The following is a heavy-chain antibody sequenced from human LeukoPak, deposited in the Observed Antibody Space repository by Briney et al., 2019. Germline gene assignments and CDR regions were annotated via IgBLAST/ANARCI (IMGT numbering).Heavy chain of an antibody. D-gene: IGHD1-26*01. CDR3: ARNEKWGRDY. V-gene: IGHV3-7*03. CDR1: GFTFSSYG. Sequence: PGGSLRLSRAASGFTFSSYGMSWVRQAPGKGLEWVANIVQDGSQKYYVDSVKGRFTISRDNGKNSLYLQMNSLRAEDTAVYYCARNEKWGRDYWGQGTLVTVSS. CDR2: IVQDGSQK. J-gene: IGHJ4*02.